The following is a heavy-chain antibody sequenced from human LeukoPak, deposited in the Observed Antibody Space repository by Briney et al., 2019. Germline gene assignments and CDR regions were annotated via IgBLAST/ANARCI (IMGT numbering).Heavy chain of an antibody. V-gene: IGHV1-18*01. Sequence: SVTVSCKASGYTFISYGIHWVRQAPGQGLEWMGWISAYNGNTNYAQKLQGRVTMTTDTSTSTAYMELRSLRSDDTAVYYCARDRYCSSTSCPQTPSRNPTQKYFQHWGQGTLVTVSS. CDR3: ARDRYCSSTSCPQTPSRNPTQKYFQH. CDR1: GYTFISYG. J-gene: IGHJ1*01. CDR2: ISAYNGNT. D-gene: IGHD2-2*01.